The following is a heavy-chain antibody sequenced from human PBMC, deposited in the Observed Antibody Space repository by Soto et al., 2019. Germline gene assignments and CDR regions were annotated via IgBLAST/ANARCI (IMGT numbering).Heavy chain of an antibody. Sequence: SDTTSLTSSGSSDCICNCGNYWRWIRRPRGEGLERIRAMDYSGFTSYNLALRRTTTISADTAKTQFSLRLSSGSVADTAVYYCARRPPLYASVSSSFDIWAQGALVTVSS. CDR2: MDYSGFT. CDR1: SDCICNCGNY. CDR3: ARRPPLYASVSSSFDI. V-gene: IGHV4-39*01. D-gene: IGHD3-10*01. J-gene: IGHJ4*02.